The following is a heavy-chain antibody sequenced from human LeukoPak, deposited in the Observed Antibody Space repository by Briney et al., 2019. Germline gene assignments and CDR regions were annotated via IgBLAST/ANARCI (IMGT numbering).Heavy chain of an antibody. D-gene: IGHD3-22*01. J-gene: IGHJ4*02. CDR2: IFSSGST. CDR1: GGSISGYY. CDR3: ARHYYDRSDSYSFDY. V-gene: IGHV4-59*08. Sequence: PSETLSLTCTVSGGSISGYYWSWIRQPPGKGLEWIGYIFSSGSTNYNPSLKSRVTISEDTSVNQISLRLSSVTAADTAVYHCARHYYDRSDSYSFDYWGQGTLVTVSS.